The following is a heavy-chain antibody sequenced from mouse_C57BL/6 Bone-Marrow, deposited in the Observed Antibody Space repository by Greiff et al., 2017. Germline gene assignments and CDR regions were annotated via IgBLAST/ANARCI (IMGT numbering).Heavy chain of an antibody. CDR2: IDPSDSYT. J-gene: IGHJ3*01. CDR1: GYTFTSYW. D-gene: IGHD1-1*01. V-gene: IGHV1-69*01. CDR3: ARKVIYDYYGGFAY. Sequence: QVQLQQPGAELVMPGASVKLSCKASGYTFTSYWMHWVKQRPGQGLEWIGEIDPSDSYTNYNQKLKGKSTLTVDKSSSTAYMQLSSLTSEYSAVYYFARKVIYDYYGGFAYWGQGTLVTVSA.